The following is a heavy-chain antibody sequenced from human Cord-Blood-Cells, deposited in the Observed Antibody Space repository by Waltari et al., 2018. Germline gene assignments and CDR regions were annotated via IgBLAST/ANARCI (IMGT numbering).Heavy chain of an antibody. J-gene: IGHJ4*02. CDR3: ARGYSGYDPYYFDY. CDR1: GFTFSSYG. Sequence: QVQLVESGGGVVQPGRSLRLSCAASGFTFSSYGIPWFRQAPGKGLEWVAVIWYDGSNKYYADSVKGRFTIAKDNSKNTLYLQMNSLRSEDTAVYYCARGYSGYDPYYFDYWGQGTLVTVSS. CDR2: IWYDGSNK. V-gene: IGHV3-33*01. D-gene: IGHD5-12*01.